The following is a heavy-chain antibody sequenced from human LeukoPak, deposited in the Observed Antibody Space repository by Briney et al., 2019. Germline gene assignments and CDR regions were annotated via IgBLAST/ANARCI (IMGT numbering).Heavy chain of an antibody. CDR2: IRSK. D-gene: IGHD2-2*01. CDR3: TRGYCSSTSCYALDY. CDR1: GFTFGDYA. V-gene: IGHV3-20*04. J-gene: IGHJ4*02. Sequence: GGSLRLSCAASGFTFGDYAMSWVRQAPGKGLEWVGFIRSKDAASVKGRFTISRDDSKSIAYLQMNSLKTEDTAVYYCTRGYCSSTSCYALDYWGQGTLVTVSS.